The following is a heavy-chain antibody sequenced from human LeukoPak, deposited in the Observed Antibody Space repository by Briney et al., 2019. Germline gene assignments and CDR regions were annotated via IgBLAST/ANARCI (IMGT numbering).Heavy chain of an antibody. CDR2: IIPMSGTA. Sequence: SVNVSCKASGGTFNNFAISWVRQAPGQGLEWVGGIIPMSGTANYAQKFQGRVTITADESTSTAYMELSSLRSEDTAIYYCASPVKYYDTWSGYPPFDYWGQGTLVTVSS. V-gene: IGHV1-69*13. CDR1: GGTFNNFA. J-gene: IGHJ4*02. D-gene: IGHD3-3*01. CDR3: ASPVKYYDTWSGYPPFDY.